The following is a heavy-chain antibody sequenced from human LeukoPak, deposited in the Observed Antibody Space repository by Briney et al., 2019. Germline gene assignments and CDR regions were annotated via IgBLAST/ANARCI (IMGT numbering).Heavy chain of an antibody. V-gene: IGHV4-59*01. CDR3: ARLAGGSVLLFASNYMDV. J-gene: IGHJ6*03. CDR1: GDSISTYG. CDR2: IYRSGST. Sequence: SETLSLTCTVSGDSISTYGWSWIRQPPGKGLEWIGYIYRSGSTKYTPSLKSRGTISVDTSKDQFSLRLSSVTAADTAVYYCARLAGGSVLLFASNYMDVWGKGTTVIVSS. D-gene: IGHD2-15*01.